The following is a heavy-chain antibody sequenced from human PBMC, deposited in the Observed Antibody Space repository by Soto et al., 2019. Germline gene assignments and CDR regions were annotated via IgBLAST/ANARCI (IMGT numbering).Heavy chain of an antibody. CDR3: AKDRRLHGTSYFDS. J-gene: IGHJ4*02. V-gene: IGHV3-30*18. D-gene: IGHD5-18*01. Sequence: ESGGGVVQPGMSLRLSCAAAGLTFSSFGMHWVRQTPGKGPEWVAVISFDGSNKYFADSVKGRFTISRDNSKNTLDLQMNSLRAEDTAVYYCAKDRRLHGTSYFDSWGQGTLVTVSS. CDR2: ISFDGSNK. CDR1: GLTFSSFG.